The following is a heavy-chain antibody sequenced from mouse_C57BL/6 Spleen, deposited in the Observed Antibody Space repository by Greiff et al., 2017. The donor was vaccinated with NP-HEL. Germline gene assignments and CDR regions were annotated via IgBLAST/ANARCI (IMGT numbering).Heavy chain of an antibody. CDR3: ARQTPITTVVPYWYFDV. V-gene: IGHV5-6*01. J-gene: IGHJ1*03. CDR1: GFTFSSYG. D-gene: IGHD1-1*01. CDR2: ISSGGSYT. Sequence: EVKLVESGGDLVKPGGSLKLSCAASGFTFSSYGMSWVRQTPDKRLEWVATISSGGSYTYYPDSVKGRFTISRDNAKNTLYLQMSSLKSEDTAMYYCARQTPITTVVPYWYFDVWGTGTTVTVSS.